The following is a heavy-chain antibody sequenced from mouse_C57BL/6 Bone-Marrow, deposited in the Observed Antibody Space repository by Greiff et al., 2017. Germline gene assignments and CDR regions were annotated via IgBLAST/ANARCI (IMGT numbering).Heavy chain of an antibody. Sequence: QVQLQQPGAELVMPGASVKLSCKASGYTFTSYWMHWVKQRPGQGLEWIGGIDPSDSYTNYNQKFKGKFTLTVDKSSSTAYMQISSLTSEDSAVYYCARDGYPIFDCWGTGTTLTVST. CDR3: ARDGYPIFDC. D-gene: IGHD2-3*01. CDR1: GYTFTSYW. V-gene: IGHV1-69*01. J-gene: IGHJ2*01. CDR2: IDPSDSYT.